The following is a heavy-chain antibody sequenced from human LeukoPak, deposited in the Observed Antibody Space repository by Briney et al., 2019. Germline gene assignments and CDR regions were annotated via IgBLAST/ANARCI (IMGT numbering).Heavy chain of an antibody. V-gene: IGHV4-59*12. CDR1: GGSISSYY. J-gene: IGHJ4*02. Sequence: SETLSLTCTVSGGSISSYYWSWIRQPPGKGLEWIGYIYHSGSTYYNPSLKSRVTISVDRSKNQFSLKLSSVTAADTAVYYCASGPLIAAAGTGYFDYWGQGTLVTVSS. CDR3: ASGPLIAAAGTGYFDY. D-gene: IGHD6-13*01. CDR2: IYHSGST.